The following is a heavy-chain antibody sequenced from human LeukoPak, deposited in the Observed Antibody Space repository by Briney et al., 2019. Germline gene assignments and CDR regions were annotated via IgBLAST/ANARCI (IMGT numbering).Heavy chain of an antibody. J-gene: IGHJ4*02. CDR3: ARVKCSGGSCYSVDFDY. V-gene: IGHV1-2*02. D-gene: IGHD2-15*01. CDR1: GYTFTGYY. Sequence: ASVKVSCKASGYTFTGYYMHWVRQAPGQGLEWMGWINPNSGGTNYAQKFQGRVTMTRDTSTSTVYMELSSLRSEDTAVYYCARVKCSGGSCYSVDFDYWGQGTLVTVSS. CDR2: INPNSGGT.